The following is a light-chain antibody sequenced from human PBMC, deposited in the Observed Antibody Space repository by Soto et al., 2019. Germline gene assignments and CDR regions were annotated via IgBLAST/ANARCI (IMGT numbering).Light chain of an antibody. CDR2: GDS. CDR3: QQYITSPWT. CDR1: QSVSSNS. J-gene: IGKJ1*01. Sequence: EIVLTQSPDSLSLSVGEGATLSCRASQSVSSNSLAWYQHRPGQAPRLLLYGDSSRATGISDRLSGSGSGSGTDFTLTISRLEPEEVAVYYCQQYITSPWTFGQGTKVEI. V-gene: IGKV3-20*01.